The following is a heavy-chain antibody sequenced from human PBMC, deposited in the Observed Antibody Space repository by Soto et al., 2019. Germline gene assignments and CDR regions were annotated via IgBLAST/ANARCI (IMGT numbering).Heavy chain of an antibody. CDR3: ARYSSSWPNWFDP. V-gene: IGHV4-59*08. CDR2: IYYSGST. J-gene: IGHJ5*02. CDR1: GGSISSYY. Sequence: QVQLQESGPGLVKPSETLSLTCTVSGGSISSYYWSWIRQPPGKGLEWIGYIYYSGSTNYNPSLKSRATITVDTPKTQFTLKLSSVTAADTAVYYCARYSSSWPNWFDPWGQGTLVTVSS. D-gene: IGHD6-13*01.